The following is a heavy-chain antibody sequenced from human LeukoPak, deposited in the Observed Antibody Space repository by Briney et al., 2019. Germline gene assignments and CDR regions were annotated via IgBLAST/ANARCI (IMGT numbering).Heavy chain of an antibody. CDR3: ARSDGFDI. V-gene: IGHV3-7*01. CDR1: EFSFSNNW. J-gene: IGHJ3*02. CDR2: IKRDGSEK. Sequence: GGSLRLSCAASEFSFSNNWMNWVRQAPGKGLEWVANIKRDGSEKWYVDSVKGRFTISRDNAKNSLYLQMNSLRAEDTAVYYCARSDGFDIWGQGTMVTVSS.